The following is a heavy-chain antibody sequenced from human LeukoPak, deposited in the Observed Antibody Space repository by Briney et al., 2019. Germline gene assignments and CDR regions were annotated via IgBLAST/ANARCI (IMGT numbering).Heavy chain of an antibody. CDR3: AKAYSASEQWLVRGFDY. Sequence: GGSLRLSCAASGSTFSSYAMSWVRQAPGKGLEWVSAISGSGGSTYYADSVKGRFTISRDNSKNTLYLQMNSLRAEDTAVYYCAKAYSASEQWLVRGFDYWGQGTLVTVSS. V-gene: IGHV3-23*01. CDR2: ISGSGGST. J-gene: IGHJ4*02. D-gene: IGHD6-19*01. CDR1: GSTFSSYA.